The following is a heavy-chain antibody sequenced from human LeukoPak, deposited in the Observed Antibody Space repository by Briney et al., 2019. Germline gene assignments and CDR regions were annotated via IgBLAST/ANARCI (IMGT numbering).Heavy chain of an antibody. Sequence: SETLSLTCTVSGGSISSDCWSWIRQSPGKGLEWIGYIYYSRSTNYNPSFESRVTISKDTSKNQVSLKLSSVTAADTAVYYCARPWQYYYYGMDVWGQGITVTVSS. CDR3: ARPWQYYYYGMDV. J-gene: IGHJ6*02. V-gene: IGHV4-59*08. CDR1: GGSISSDC. CDR2: IYYSRST. D-gene: IGHD5-24*01.